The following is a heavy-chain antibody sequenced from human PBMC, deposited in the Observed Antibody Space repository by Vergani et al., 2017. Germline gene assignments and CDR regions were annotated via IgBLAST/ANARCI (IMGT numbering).Heavy chain of an antibody. Sequence: QVQLEQSGAEVKKPGSSVTVSCRASGGTFGSHTISWVRQAPGQGLEWMGGIIPIFGTANYAQKFQGRVTMTRDTSTSTVYMELSSLRSEDTAVYYCARAGITMLRGVMWYGMDVWGQGTTVTVSS. J-gene: IGHJ6*02. V-gene: IGHV1-69*05. D-gene: IGHD3-10*01. CDR3: ARAGITMLRGVMWYGMDV. CDR2: IIPIFGTA. CDR1: GGTFGSHT.